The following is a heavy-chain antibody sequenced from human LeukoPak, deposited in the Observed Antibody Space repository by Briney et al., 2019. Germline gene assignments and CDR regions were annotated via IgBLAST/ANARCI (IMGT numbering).Heavy chain of an antibody. CDR1: GYTFTGYY. V-gene: IGHV1-2*02. D-gene: IGHD6-13*01. Sequence: ASVKVSCKASGYTFTGYYMHWVRQAPGQGLEWMGWINPNSGGTNYAQKFQGRVTMTRDTSISTAYMELSRLRSDDTAVYYCARGRYSSSWYRPLGIWGKGTTVTISS. J-gene: IGHJ6*04. CDR3: ARGRYSSSWYRPLGI. CDR2: INPNSGGT.